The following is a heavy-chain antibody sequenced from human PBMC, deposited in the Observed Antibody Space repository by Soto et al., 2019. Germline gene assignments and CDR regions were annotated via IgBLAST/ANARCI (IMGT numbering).Heavy chain of an antibody. CDR3: ARGGYLYSSTAFDI. V-gene: IGHV3-33*01. J-gene: IGHJ3*02. D-gene: IGHD6-19*01. Sequence: GGSLRLSCAASGFTFSSYGMHWVRQAPGKGLEWVAVRWYDGSNKYYADSVKGRFTISRDNPKNTLYLQMNSLRAEDTAVYYCARGGYLYSSTAFDIWGQGTMVTVSS. CDR2: RWYDGSNK. CDR1: GFTFSSYG.